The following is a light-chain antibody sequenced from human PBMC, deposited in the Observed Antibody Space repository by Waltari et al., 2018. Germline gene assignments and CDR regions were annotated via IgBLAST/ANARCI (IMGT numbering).Light chain of an antibody. Sequence: QSALTQPASVSGSPGQSITISCTGRSSDVGGSDSVSWYQDHPGKAPKVIIYDVNKRPSGVSDRFSGSKSGNTASLTISGLQAEDEATFYCSSQSTNDGVIFGGGTKVTVL. V-gene: IGLV2-14*03. J-gene: IGLJ2*01. CDR2: DVN. CDR1: SSDVGGSDS. CDR3: SSQSTNDGVI.